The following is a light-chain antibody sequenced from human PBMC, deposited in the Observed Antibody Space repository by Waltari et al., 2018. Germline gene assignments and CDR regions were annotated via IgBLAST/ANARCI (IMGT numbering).Light chain of an antibody. CDR3: QAWDSSTFVV. Sequence: SYELTQPPSVSVSPGQTASITCSGDKLENKYVSWYQQKPGQSPVLVILQESKRPSEVPERVSGSSSGDTATLTISGTQALDEADYYCQAWDSSTFVVFGGGTKLTVL. CDR1: KLENKY. V-gene: IGLV3-1*01. CDR2: QES. J-gene: IGLJ2*01.